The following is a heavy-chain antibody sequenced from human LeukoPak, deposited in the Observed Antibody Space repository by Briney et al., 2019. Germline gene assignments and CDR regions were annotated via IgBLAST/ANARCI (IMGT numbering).Heavy chain of an antibody. V-gene: IGHV3-21*01. J-gene: IGHJ3*02. Sequence: GGSLRLSCAASGFTFSDCSMNWVRHAPGKGLEWVSSISSRSAYIYYADSVKGRFTISRDNAKNSLYLQMNSLRAEDTAVYYCARRDYEDAFDIWGQGTLVSVSS. CDR1: GFTFSDCS. D-gene: IGHD4-17*01. CDR3: ARRDYEDAFDI. CDR2: ISSRSAYI.